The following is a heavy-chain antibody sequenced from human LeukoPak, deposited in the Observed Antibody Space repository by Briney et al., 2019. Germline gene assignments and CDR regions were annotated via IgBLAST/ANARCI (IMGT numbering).Heavy chain of an antibody. J-gene: IGHJ4*02. CDR2: ISYDGSNK. V-gene: IGHV3-30*03. D-gene: IGHD1-1*01. Sequence: GGSLRLSCAASACTFSSYGMRWVRQAPGKGLEWVALISYDGSNKYYADSVKGRFTISRDNSKNTLYLQMNSLRAEDTAVYYCVTKVVHGSDYWGQGTLVTVSS. CDR1: ACTFSSYG. CDR3: VTKVVHGSDY.